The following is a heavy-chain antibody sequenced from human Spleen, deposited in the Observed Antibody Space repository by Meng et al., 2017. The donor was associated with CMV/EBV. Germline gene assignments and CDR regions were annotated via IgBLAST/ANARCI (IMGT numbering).Heavy chain of an antibody. V-gene: IGHV3-21*01. J-gene: IGHJ4*02. Sequence: GESLKISCAASGFTFSSFMMNWVRQAPGKGLEWVSSITSTGSYIYYADSVRGRFSISRDNTKNSLFLHLSGLRAEDTAVYYCARTPRWKCNYGSCYFDFWGQGTLVTVSS. CDR2: ITSTGSYI. D-gene: IGHD6-19*01. CDR3: ARTPRWKCNYGSCYFDF. CDR1: GFTFSSFM.